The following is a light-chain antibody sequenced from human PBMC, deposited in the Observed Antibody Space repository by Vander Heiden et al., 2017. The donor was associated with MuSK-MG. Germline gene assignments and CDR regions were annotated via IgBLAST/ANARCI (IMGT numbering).Light chain of an antibody. Sequence: EIVLTQSPATLAVSPGERATLSCRPSHSVNNNLAWYQQKPGQAPRLLIYGASTRATGIPARFSGSGSGSEFTLTISSLQSEDFAVYYCQHYYYWPPVTFGQGTRLEIK. J-gene: IGKJ5*01. CDR3: QHYYYWPPVT. CDR2: GAS. V-gene: IGKV3-15*01. CDR1: HSVNNN.